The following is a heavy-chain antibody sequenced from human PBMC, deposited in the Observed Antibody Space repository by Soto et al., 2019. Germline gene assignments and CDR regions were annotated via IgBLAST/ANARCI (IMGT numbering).Heavy chain of an antibody. Sequence: GGSLRLSCAASGFTFSSYSVNWVRQAPGKGLEWVSSISSSSDYIYYSDSVKGRFTISRDNAKNSLYLQMNSLRAEDTAVYYGARDSNILTGYNFDYWGQGTLVTVSS. D-gene: IGHD3-9*01. CDR1: GFTFSSYS. CDR3: ARDSNILTGYNFDY. J-gene: IGHJ4*02. V-gene: IGHV3-21*01. CDR2: ISSSSDYI.